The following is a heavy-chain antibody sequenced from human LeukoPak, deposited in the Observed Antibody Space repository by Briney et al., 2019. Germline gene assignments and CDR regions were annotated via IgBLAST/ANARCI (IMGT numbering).Heavy chain of an antibody. Sequence: SETLSLTCTVSGGSISRYFWSWIRQPVGKGLEWIGRIYISGSTNYNPSLKSRVTMSLDTSKNQFSLKLSSVTAADTAVYYCARGDTWDFDYWGQGTLVTVSS. CDR2: IYISGST. D-gene: IGHD1-26*01. CDR1: GGSISRYF. CDR3: ARGDTWDFDY. V-gene: IGHV4-4*07. J-gene: IGHJ4*02.